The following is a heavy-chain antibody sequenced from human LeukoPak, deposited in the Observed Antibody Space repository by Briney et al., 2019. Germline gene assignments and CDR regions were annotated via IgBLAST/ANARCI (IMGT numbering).Heavy chain of an antibody. J-gene: IGHJ6*03. CDR2: ISAYNGNT. D-gene: IGHD6-13*01. Sequence: GASVKVSCKASGYTFTSYGISWVRQAPGQGLDWMGWISAYNGNTNYAQKPQGRVTMTTDTSTSTAYMELRSLRSDDTAVYYCARGGQQLVLQYYYMDVWGKGTTVTVSS. V-gene: IGHV1-18*01. CDR3: ARGGQQLVLQYYYMDV. CDR1: GYTFTSYG.